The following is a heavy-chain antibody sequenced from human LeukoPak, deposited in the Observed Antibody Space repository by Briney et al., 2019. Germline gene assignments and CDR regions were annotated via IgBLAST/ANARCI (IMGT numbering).Heavy chain of an antibody. J-gene: IGHJ4*02. Sequence: GASVTVSCKASGYTFTGSYMHWVRQAPGQGLEWMGWINPNSGGTNYAQKFQGRVTMTRDTSISTAYMELSRLRSDDTAVYYCATFVDIINDDWGQGTLVTVSS. V-gene: IGHV1-2*02. CDR1: GYTFTGSY. D-gene: IGHD5-12*01. CDR2: INPNSGGT. CDR3: ATFVDIINDD.